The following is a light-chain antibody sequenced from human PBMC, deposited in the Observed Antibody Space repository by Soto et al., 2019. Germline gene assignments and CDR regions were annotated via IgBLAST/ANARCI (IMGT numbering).Light chain of an antibody. V-gene: IGKV1-39*01. CDR1: QSISNH. J-gene: IGKJ1*01. CDR3: QQSYSSPPT. CDR2: AAS. Sequence: DIQMTQSPSSLSASVEDRVIITCRASQSISNHFNWYQQKPGKAPQLLIFAASSLQSGVPSRFSGSRSGPDFTLTISSLQPADFATYYCQQSYSSPPTFGQGTKVDI.